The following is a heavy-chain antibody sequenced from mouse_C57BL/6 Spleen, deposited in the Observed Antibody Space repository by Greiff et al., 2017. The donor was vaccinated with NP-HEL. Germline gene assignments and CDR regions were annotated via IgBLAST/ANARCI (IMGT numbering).Heavy chain of an antibody. Sequence: EVKVEESGPGLVKPSQSLSLTCSVTGYSITSGYYWNWIRQFPGNKLEWMGYISYDGSNNYNPSLKNRISITRDTSKNQFFLKLNSVTTEDTATYYCAREGTTVVARWYFDVWGTGTTVTVSS. D-gene: IGHD1-1*01. CDR2: ISYDGSN. CDR3: AREGTTVVARWYFDV. V-gene: IGHV3-6*01. J-gene: IGHJ1*03. CDR1: GYSITSGYY.